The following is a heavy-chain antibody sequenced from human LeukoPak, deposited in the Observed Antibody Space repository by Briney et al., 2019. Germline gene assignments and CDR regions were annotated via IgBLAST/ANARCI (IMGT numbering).Heavy chain of an antibody. D-gene: IGHD3-3*01. Sequence: GGSLRLSCTASGFTFGDYAMSWVRQAPGKGLEWVGFIRSKAYGGTTEYAASVKGRFTISRDDSKSIAYLQMNSLKTEDTAVYYCTSTTGYDFWSGYYLGFRFDYWGQGTLVTVSS. V-gene: IGHV3-49*04. J-gene: IGHJ4*02. CDR2: IRSKAYGGTT. CDR1: GFTFGDYA. CDR3: TSTTGYDFWSGYYLGFRFDY.